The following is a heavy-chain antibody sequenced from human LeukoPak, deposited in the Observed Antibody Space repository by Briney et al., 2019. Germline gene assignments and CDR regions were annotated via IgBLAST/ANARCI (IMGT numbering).Heavy chain of an antibody. Sequence: GGSLRLSCAASGFTFSSYGMHWVRQAPGKGLEWVAVISYDGSNKYYADSVKGRFTISRDNSKNTLFLQMNSLRAEDTAVYSCAKDHGGSLVAWYYYYGMDVWGQGTTVTVSS. V-gene: IGHV3-30*18. J-gene: IGHJ6*02. CDR1: GFTFSSYG. CDR3: AKDHGGSLVAWYYYYGMDV. D-gene: IGHD3-16*01. CDR2: ISYDGSNK.